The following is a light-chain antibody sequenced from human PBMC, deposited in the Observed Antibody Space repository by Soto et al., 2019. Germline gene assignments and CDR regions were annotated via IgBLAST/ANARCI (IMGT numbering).Light chain of an antibody. CDR1: QSVSSSY. J-gene: IGKJ1*01. Sequence: EIVLTQSPGTLSLSPCERATLSFRASQSVSSSYLAWYQQKPGQAPRLLIYDASNRATGIPARFSGSGSGTDFTLTISALEPEDFAVYYCQERSHWTFGRGTKVDIK. V-gene: IGKV3D-20*02. CDR3: QERSHWT. CDR2: DAS.